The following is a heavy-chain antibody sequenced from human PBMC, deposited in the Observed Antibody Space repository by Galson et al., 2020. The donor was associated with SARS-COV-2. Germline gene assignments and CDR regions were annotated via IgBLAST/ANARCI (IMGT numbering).Heavy chain of an antibody. V-gene: IGHV3-33*06. D-gene: IGHD5-18*01. CDR2: IWYDGSNK. CDR3: AKASTQEGYSYGYVRGAFDI. Sequence: GESLKFSCAASGFTFSSYGMHWVRQAPGKGLEWVAVIWYDGSNKYYADSVKGRFTISRDNSKNTLYLQMNSLRAEDTAVYYCAKASTQEGYSYGYVRGAFDIWGQGTMVTVSS. CDR1: GFTFSSYG. J-gene: IGHJ3*02.